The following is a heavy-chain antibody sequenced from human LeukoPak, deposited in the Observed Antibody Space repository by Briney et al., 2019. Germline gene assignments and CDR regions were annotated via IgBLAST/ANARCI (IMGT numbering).Heavy chain of an antibody. V-gene: IGHV4-59*01. CDR3: ARALYSGWSSNYFDY. D-gene: IGHD5-12*01. CDR2: IYYSGST. CDR1: GGSISGYY. Sequence: SETLSLTCTVSGGSISGYYWSWIRQPPGKGLEWIGYIYYSGSTNYNPSLKSRVTISVDTSKNQFSLKLSSVTAADTAVHYCARALYSGWSSNYFDYWGQGTLVTVSS. J-gene: IGHJ4*02.